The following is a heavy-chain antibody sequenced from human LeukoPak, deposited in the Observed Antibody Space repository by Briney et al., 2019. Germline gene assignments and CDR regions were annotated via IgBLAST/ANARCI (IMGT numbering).Heavy chain of an antibody. D-gene: IGHD3-22*01. Sequence: GGSLRLSCAASGFTFSSYEMNWVRQAPGKGLEWVSYISSSGSTIYYADSVKGRFTISRDNAKNSLYLQMNSLRAEDTALYYCARLYSRVSGDAFDIWGQGTMVTVSS. CDR3: ARLYSRVSGDAFDI. J-gene: IGHJ3*02. V-gene: IGHV3-48*03. CDR1: GFTFSSYE. CDR2: ISSSGSTI.